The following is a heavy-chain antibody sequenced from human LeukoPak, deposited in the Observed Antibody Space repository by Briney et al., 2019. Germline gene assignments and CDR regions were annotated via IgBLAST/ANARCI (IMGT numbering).Heavy chain of an antibody. V-gene: IGHV3-48*03. D-gene: IGHD3-10*01. Sequence: GGSLRLSCAASGFIFRSYEMNWVRQAPGKGLEWVSYISSSGSTIYYADFVKGRFTLPRDNAKNSLYLQMNSLRVEDTAFYYCARDRWFGESLPAHFEYWGQGTLVTVSS. CDR3: ARDRWFGESLPAHFEY. CDR1: GFIFRSYE. CDR2: ISSSGSTI. J-gene: IGHJ4*02.